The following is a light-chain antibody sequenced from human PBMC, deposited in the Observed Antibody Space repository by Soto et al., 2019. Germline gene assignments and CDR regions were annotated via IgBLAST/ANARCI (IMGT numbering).Light chain of an antibody. V-gene: IGKV1-39*01. CDR3: QQSYSTPRT. J-gene: IGKJ1*01. CDR1: QSISSISY. CDR2: AAS. Sequence: DIQMTQSPSSLSASVGDRVTITCRASQSISSISYINWYQQKPGKAPKLLIYAASSLLSGVPSRFSGSGSGTDFTLTISSLQPEDFATYYCQQSYSTPRTFGQGTKVDI.